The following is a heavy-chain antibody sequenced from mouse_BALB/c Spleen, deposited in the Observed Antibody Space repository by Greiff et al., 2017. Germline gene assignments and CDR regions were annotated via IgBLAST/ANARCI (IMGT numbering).Heavy chain of an antibody. CDR3: ARSITTFAY. V-gene: IGHV5-17*02. D-gene: IGHD1-1*01. Sequence: EVQGVESGGGLVQPGGSRKLSCAASGFTFSSFGMHWVRQAPEKGLEWVAYISSGSSTIYYADTVKGRFTISRDNPKNTLFLQMTSLRSEDTAMYYCARSITTFAYWGQGTLVTVSA. CDR1: GFTFSSFG. CDR2: ISSGSSTI. J-gene: IGHJ3*01.